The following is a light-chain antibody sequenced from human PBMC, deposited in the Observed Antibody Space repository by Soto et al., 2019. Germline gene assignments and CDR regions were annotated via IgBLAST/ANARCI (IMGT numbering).Light chain of an antibody. CDR3: ASYTTGSTLVV. J-gene: IGLJ3*02. V-gene: IGLV2-14*01. Sequence: QSALTQPASVSGSPGQSITISCTGTSSDVGGYNYVSWYQQYPGKAPKLMIYEVSNRPSGVSHRFSASKSGNTASLTISGLQAEDEADYYCASYTTGSTLVVFGGGTKLTVL. CDR2: EVS. CDR1: SSDVGGYNY.